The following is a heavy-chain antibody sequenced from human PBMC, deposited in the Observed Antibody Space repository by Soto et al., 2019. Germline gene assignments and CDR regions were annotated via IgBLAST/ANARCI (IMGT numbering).Heavy chain of an antibody. D-gene: IGHD3-10*01. J-gene: IGHJ4*02. Sequence: PSETLSLTYAVSGGSISTSNWWSWVRQPPGKGLEWIGEVYRTGSTNYNPSLKSRVTISVDTSKNQFSLKLSSVTAADTAVYYCARVPGGWFGELFYFDYWGPGTLVTVSS. CDR2: VYRTGST. CDR3: ARVPGGWFGELFYFDY. V-gene: IGHV4-4*02. CDR1: GGSISTSNW.